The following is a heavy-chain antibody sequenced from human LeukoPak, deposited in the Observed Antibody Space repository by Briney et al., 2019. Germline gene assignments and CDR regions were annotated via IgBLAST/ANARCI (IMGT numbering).Heavy chain of an antibody. Sequence: PGGSLRLFCAASGFTVSSNYMSWVRQAPGKGLEWVSAISGSGGSTYYADSVKGRFTISRDNSKNTLYLQMNSLRAEDTAVYYCAKATSWYLGQFDYWGQGTLVTVSS. V-gene: IGHV3-23*01. J-gene: IGHJ4*02. CDR1: GFTVSSNY. CDR3: AKATSWYLGQFDY. D-gene: IGHD6-13*01. CDR2: ISGSGGST.